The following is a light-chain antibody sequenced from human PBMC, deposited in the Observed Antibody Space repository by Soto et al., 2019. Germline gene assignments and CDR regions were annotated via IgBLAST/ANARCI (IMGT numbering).Light chain of an antibody. J-gene: IGLJ3*02. CDR3: CASAYTNTCV. V-gene: IGLV2-8*01. Sequence: QSALTQPPSASGSPGQSVTISCTGTSSDVGGYTYLSWYQQHPGKAPKLMIYEVSKRPSGVPDRFSGSKSGNTASLTVSGVQADDEYFYCCCASAYTNTCVFGGGTKLTVL. CDR2: EVS. CDR1: SSDVGGYTY.